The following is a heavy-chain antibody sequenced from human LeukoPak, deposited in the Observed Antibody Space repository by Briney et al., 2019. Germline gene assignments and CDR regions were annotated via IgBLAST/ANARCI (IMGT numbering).Heavy chain of an antibody. CDR3: AKDHQYDFDY. Sequence: ASVKVSCKASGYSFSSNGISWVLQAPGHGLEWMGWIGAYNGNTVYVEKFQGRVTMTTDTSTSTAYMELRSLRSDDTAVYYCAKDHQYDFDYWGQGTLVTVSS. CDR2: IGAYNGNT. V-gene: IGHV1-18*01. J-gene: IGHJ4*02. CDR1: GYSFSSNG. D-gene: IGHD2-2*01.